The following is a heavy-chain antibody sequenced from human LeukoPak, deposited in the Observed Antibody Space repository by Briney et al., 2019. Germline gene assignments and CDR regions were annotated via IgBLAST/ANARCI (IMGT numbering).Heavy chain of an antibody. CDR2: INPNSGGT. J-gene: IGHJ4*02. Sequence: ASVKVSCKASGYTFTGYYMHWVRQAPGQGLEWMGWINPNSGGTNCAQKFQGRVTMTRDTSISTAYMELSRLRSDDTAVYYCARVEVDLVATWIGYWGQGTLVTVSS. CDR1: GYTFTGYY. D-gene: IGHD5-12*01. CDR3: ARVEVDLVATWIGY. V-gene: IGHV1-2*02.